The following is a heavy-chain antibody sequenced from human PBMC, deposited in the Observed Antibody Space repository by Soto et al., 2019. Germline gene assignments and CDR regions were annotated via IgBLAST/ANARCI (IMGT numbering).Heavy chain of an antibody. J-gene: IGHJ5*02. D-gene: IGHD3-3*01. Sequence: PSETLSLTCTVSGGSISSGGYYWSWIRQHPGKGLEWIGYIYYSGSTYYNPPLKSRVTISVDTSKNQFSLKLSSVTAADTAVYYCARSKSYYDFWSGYYTPNWFDPWGQGTLVTAPQ. CDR2: IYYSGST. CDR1: GGSISSGGYY. V-gene: IGHV4-31*03. CDR3: ARSKSYYDFWSGYYTPNWFDP.